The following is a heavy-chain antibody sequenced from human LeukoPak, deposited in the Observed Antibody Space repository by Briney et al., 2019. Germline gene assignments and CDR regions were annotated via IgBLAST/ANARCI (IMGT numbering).Heavy chain of an antibody. CDR2: SYHSGST. V-gene: IGHV4-38-2*02. J-gene: IGHJ6*03. D-gene: IGHD3-3*01. CDR3: ARVGITIFGVVKNYYYYYMDV. CDR1: GYSISSGYY. Sequence: SETLSLTCTVSGYSISSGYYSGWLRQPPGKGLGWIGSSYHSGSTYYNPSLKSRVTISVDTSKNQFFLKLSSVTAADTAVYYCARVGITIFGVVKNYYYYYMDVWGKGTTVTVSS.